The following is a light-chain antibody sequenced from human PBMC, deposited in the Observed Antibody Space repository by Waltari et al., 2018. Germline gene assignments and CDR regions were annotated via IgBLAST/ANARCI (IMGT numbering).Light chain of an antibody. CDR1: QSISRN. CDR3: QQYNNWRT. V-gene: IGKV3-15*01. Sequence: EILMTQSPPTLSVSPGERATLSCRASQSISRNLAGYQQKPGQAPRLPIYGASTRATGIPARFSGSGSGTEFTLTISSLQSEDFAVYYCQQYNNWRTFGQGTKLEIK. J-gene: IGKJ2*01. CDR2: GAS.